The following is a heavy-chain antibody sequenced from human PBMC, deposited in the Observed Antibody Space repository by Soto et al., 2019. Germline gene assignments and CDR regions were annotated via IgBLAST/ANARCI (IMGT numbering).Heavy chain of an antibody. CDR1: GGSISSRNYY. D-gene: IGHD3-22*01. J-gene: IGHJ4*02. CDR2: IYYSGST. V-gene: IGHV4-39*07. CDR3: ARSWVITTSSTYYFDY. Sequence: SETLSLSCTVSGGSISSRNYYCGWILQAPGKGLEWIGSIYYSGSTYYNPSLKSRVTISVDTSKNQFSLKLSSVTAADTAVYYCARSWVITTSSTYYFDYWGQGTLVTVS.